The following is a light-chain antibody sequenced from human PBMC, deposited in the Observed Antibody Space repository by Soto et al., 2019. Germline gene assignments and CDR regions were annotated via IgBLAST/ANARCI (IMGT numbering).Light chain of an antibody. V-gene: IGKV1-5*01. Sequence: DIQMTQSPSTLSASVGDRVTITCRASQSISSWLAWYQQKPGKAPRLLIYDASYLERGVPSRFSGSGSGTEFTLTISDLQPDDLATYYCQQYNILWTFVQGTKVEI. J-gene: IGKJ1*01. CDR2: DAS. CDR3: QQYNILWT. CDR1: QSISSW.